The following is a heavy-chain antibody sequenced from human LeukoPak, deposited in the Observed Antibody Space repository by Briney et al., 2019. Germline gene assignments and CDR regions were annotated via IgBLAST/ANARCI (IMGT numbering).Heavy chain of an antibody. CDR3: AITLFPIIAVAGSSFDY. D-gene: IGHD6-19*01. CDR2: FDLEDGET. CDR1: GYTLTELS. J-gene: IGHJ4*02. V-gene: IGHV1-24*01. Sequence: ASVKVSCKVSGYTLTELSMHWVRQAPGKGLEWMGGFDLEDGETIYAQKFQGRVTMTEDTSTDTAYMELSSLRSEDTAVYYCAITLFPIIAVAGSSFDYWGQGTLVTVSS.